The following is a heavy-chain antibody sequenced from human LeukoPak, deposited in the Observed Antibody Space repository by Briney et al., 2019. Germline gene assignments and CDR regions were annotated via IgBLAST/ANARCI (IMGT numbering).Heavy chain of an antibody. CDR3: ARWACSSTSCYIDY. J-gene: IGHJ4*02. Sequence: PGGSLRLSCAASGFTVSGNYMSWVRQAPGKGLEWVSIIYSGDSTYYADSVKGRFTISRDNSKNTLYLQMNSLRAEDTAVYYCARWACSSTSCYIDYWGQGTLVTVSS. D-gene: IGHD2-2*02. CDR2: IYSGDST. V-gene: IGHV3-66*01. CDR1: GFTVSGNY.